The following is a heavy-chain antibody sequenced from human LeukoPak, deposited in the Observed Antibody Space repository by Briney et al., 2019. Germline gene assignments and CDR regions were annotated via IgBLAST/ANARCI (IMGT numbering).Heavy chain of an antibody. CDR1: GYTFT. D-gene: IGHD1-14*01. J-gene: IGHJ6*03. Sequence: ASVKVSCKASGYTFTIHWVRQSPGQGSEWMGIINPSGGSTSYAQKFQGRVTMTRDTSTSTVYMELSSLRSEDTAVYYCARSSGRSPNREYMDVWGKGTTVTVSS. CDR3: ARSSGRSPNREYMDV. V-gene: IGHV1-46*01. CDR2: INPSGGST.